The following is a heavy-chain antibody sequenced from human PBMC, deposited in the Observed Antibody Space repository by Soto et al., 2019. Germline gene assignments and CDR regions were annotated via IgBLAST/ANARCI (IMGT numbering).Heavy chain of an antibody. V-gene: IGHV1-2*04. CDR2: INPNSGGT. CDR3: AREEMGYYYYGMDV. J-gene: IGHJ6*02. Sequence: ASVKVSCKASGYTFTGYYMHWVRQAPGQGLEWMGWINPNSGGTNYAQKFQGWVTMTRDNSKNTLYLQMGSLRAEDMAVYYCAREEMGYYYYGMDVWGQGTTVTVSS. CDR1: GYTFTGYY.